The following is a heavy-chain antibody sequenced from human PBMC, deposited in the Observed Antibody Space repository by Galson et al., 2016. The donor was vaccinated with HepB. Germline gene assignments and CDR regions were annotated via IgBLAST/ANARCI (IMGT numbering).Heavy chain of an antibody. V-gene: IGHV3-23*01. CDR3: AKERLVRRISDH. Sequence: SLRLSCAASGFVFSNFGLSWVRQAPGTGLEWVASISTRRTTYYSDSVQGRFTISSDNSNNTLYLQMNGLTAEDTAVYYCAKERLVRRISDHWGQGTLLTGAS. D-gene: IGHD1-1*01. J-gene: IGHJ4*02. CDR1: GFVFSNFG. CDR2: ISTRRTT.